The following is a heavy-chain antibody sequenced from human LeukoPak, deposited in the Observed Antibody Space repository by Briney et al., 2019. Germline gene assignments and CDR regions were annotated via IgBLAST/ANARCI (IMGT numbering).Heavy chain of an antibody. Sequence: SGGSLRLSCAASRFTFSSYWMSWVRQAPGKGLEWVANIKEDGTEKDYVDSVKGRFTISRDNAKNSVYLQMNSLRAEDTAVYYCVRDRDYYVFDLWGQGTLVTVSS. V-gene: IGHV3-7*01. CDR3: VRDRDYYVFDL. CDR2: IKEDGTEK. CDR1: RFTFSSYW. D-gene: IGHD3-10*02. J-gene: IGHJ4*02.